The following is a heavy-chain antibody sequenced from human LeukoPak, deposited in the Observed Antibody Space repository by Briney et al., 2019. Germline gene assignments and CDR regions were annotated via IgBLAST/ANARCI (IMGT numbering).Heavy chain of an antibody. J-gene: IGHJ5*02. D-gene: IGHD2-2*01. Sequence: PGGSLRLSCAASGFTFSSYWMSWVRQAPGKGLEWVANIKQDGSEKYYVDSVKGRFTISRDNAKNSLYLQMNSLRAEDTAVYYCASRCSSTSCYLGPNWFDPWAREPWSPSPQ. CDR1: GFTFSSYW. CDR2: IKQDGSEK. V-gene: IGHV3-7*01. CDR3: ASRCSSTSCYLGPNWFDP.